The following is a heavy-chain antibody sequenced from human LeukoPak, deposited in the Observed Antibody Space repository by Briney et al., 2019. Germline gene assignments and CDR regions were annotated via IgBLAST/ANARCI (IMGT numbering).Heavy chain of an antibody. V-gene: IGHV4-34*01. CDR1: GGSFSGYY. CDR2: INHSGST. J-gene: IGHJ4*02. CDR3: ARGRGYCSGGSCYTGDN. Sequence: SETLSLTCAVYGGSFSGYYWSWIRQPPGKGLEWIGEINHSGSTNYNPSLKSRVTISVDTSKNQFSLKLSSVTAADTAVHYCARGRGYCSGGSCYTGDNWGQGTLVTVSS. D-gene: IGHD2-15*01.